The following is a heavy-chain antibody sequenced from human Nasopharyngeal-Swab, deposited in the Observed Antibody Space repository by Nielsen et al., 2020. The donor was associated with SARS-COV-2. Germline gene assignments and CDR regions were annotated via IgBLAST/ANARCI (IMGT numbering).Heavy chain of an antibody. D-gene: IGHD3-16*02. CDR3: ARDKGLRDYVWGSYRSSYYYYYGMDV. J-gene: IGHJ6*02. CDR2: IKQDGSEK. V-gene: IGHV3-7*01. Sequence: WIRQPPGKGLEWVANIKQDGSEKYYVDSVKGRFTISRDNAKNSLYLQMNSLRAEDTAVYYCARDKGLRDYVWGSYRSSYYYYYGMDVWGQGTTVPSP.